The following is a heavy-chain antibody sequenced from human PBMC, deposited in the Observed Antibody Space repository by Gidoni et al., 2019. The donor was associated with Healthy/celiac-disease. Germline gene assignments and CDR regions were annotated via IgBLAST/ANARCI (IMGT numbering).Heavy chain of an antibody. J-gene: IGHJ5*02. V-gene: IGHV3-30*18. CDR2: RSYDGSNK. CDR1: GFTFSSYG. CDR3: AKENGYCSSTSCYYWFDP. Sequence: QLQLVESGGGVVQPGRSLRLSCAASGFTFSSYGMHWVRQAPGKGLEWVAVRSYDGSNKYYADSVKGRFTISRDNSNNTLYLQMNSLRAEDTAVYYCAKENGYCSSTSCYYWFDPWGQGTLVTVSS. D-gene: IGHD2-2*01.